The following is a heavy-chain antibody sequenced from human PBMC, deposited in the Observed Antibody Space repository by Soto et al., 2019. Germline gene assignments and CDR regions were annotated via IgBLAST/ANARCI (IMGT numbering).Heavy chain of an antibody. V-gene: IGHV1-46*01. CDR3: ARAWYIVVVVAATFDY. D-gene: IGHD2-15*01. CDR2: INPSGGST. CDR1: GYTFTSYY. J-gene: IGHJ4*02. Sequence: GASVKVSCKASGYTFTSYYMHWVRQAPGQGLEWMGIINPSGGSTSYAQKFQGRVTMTRDTSTSTVYMELSSLRSEDTAVYYCARAWYIVVVVAATFDYCGQGTLVPVSS.